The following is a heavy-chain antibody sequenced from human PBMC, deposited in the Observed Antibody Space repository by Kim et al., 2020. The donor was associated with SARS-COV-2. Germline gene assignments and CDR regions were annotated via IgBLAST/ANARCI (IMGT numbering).Heavy chain of an antibody. Sequence: SETLSLTCTVSGGSISHYYWSWIRQPPGKGLEWIGYIYYSGSTSYNPSLKSRVTISVDTSKNQFSLKLSSVTAADTAVYYCARHVWGIDYWGQGTLVTVSS. D-gene: IGHD3-16*01. CDR2: IYYSGST. CDR3: ARHVWGIDY. V-gene: IGHV4-59*08. J-gene: IGHJ4*02. CDR1: GGSISHYY.